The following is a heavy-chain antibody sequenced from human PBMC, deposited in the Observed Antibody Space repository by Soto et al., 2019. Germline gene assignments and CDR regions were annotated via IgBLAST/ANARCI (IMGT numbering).Heavy chain of an antibody. J-gene: IGHJ4*02. CDR2: INAGNGNT. CDR3: ARDRYDYFGYYFDY. Sequence: ASVKVSCKASGYTFTSYAMHWVRQATGQRLEWMGWINAGNGNTKYSQKFQGRVTITRDTSASTAYMELSSLRSEDTAVYYCARDRYDYFGYYFDYWGQGTLVTVSS. V-gene: IGHV1-3*01. CDR1: GYTFTSYA. D-gene: IGHD4-17*01.